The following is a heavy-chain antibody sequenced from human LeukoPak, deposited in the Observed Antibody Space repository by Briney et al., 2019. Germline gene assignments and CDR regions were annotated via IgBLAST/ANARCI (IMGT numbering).Heavy chain of an antibody. CDR1: DDSITMYY. V-gene: IGHV4-59*01. CDR3: ASGDPGHYYYYMDV. Sequence: SETLSLTCSVSDDSITMYYWTWIRQPPGKGLEWIGYVDHTGSTNYNPSLKSRVTISVDTSKNQFSLKLSSVTAADTAVYYCASGDPGHYYYYMDVWGKGTTVTISS. D-gene: IGHD4-17*01. CDR2: VDHTGST. J-gene: IGHJ6*03.